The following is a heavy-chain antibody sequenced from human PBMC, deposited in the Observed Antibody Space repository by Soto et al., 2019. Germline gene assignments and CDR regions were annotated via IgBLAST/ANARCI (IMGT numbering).Heavy chain of an antibody. CDR1: GGSFSSYT. J-gene: IGHJ6*02. V-gene: IGHV1-69*01. Sequence: QVQLTQSGAEVTRPGSSVKVSCKASGGSFSSYTLSWVRQAPGQGLEWMGGIIPIFHRTNYAQHFEDRLTITADESTTTAYMELSSLTYDDTALYFCASRRSFYYALDVWGQGTPVTVAS. CDR3: ASRRSFYYALDV. CDR2: IIPIFHRT. D-gene: IGHD2-15*01.